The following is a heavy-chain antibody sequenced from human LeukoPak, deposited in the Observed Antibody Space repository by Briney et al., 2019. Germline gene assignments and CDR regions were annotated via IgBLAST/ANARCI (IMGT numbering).Heavy chain of an antibody. CDR3: TRAQTEVGAKYYFDY. D-gene: IGHD1-26*01. Sequence: PGGSLRFSCTASAFTFGDYAMNWVRQAPGKGLEWVGFVRSVPYGATTEYAASVKGRFTISRGDSSGIAYLQMNSLKIEDTAVYFCTRAQTEVGAKYYFDYWGQGTLVTVSS. J-gene: IGHJ4*02. CDR2: VRSVPYGATT. CDR1: AFTFGDYA. V-gene: IGHV3-49*04.